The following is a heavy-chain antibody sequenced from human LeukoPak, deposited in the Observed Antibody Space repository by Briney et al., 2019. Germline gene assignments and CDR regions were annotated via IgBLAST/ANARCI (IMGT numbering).Heavy chain of an antibody. V-gene: IGHV4-39*07. J-gene: IGHJ4*02. CDR3: AWSRGGLWWEVDY. CDR1: SGSISTSNYY. Sequence: PAETLSLTCTVSSGSISTSNYYWGWVPQPPGKALEWIGNIFYSGSTYYSPSLKSRVTISLDTSRNQFSLKLSSVTAADTAVYYRAWSRGGLWWEVDYWGQGTLVTVSS. CDR2: IFYSGST. D-gene: IGHD2-21*01.